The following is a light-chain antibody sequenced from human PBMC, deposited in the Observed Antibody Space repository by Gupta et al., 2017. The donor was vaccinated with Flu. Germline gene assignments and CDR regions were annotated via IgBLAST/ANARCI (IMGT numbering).Light chain of an antibody. CDR1: TSYVGGGNY. Sequence: TSSSTVSTSYVGGGNYVYWYQHHPASAPSLMIYKDSRRPSGVPDRFSASKSATTASLTITGLQAEDDADYYCRSYSGSNDNSVFGGGTKFTVL. J-gene: IGLJ2*01. V-gene: IGLV2-8*01. CDR2: KDS. CDR3: RSYSGSNDNSV.